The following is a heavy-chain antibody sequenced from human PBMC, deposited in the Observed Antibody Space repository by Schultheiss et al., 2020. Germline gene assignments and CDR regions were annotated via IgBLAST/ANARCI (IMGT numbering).Heavy chain of an antibody. D-gene: IGHD6-6*01. V-gene: IGHV3-66*01. CDR2: IYSGGST. J-gene: IGHJ6*02. Sequence: GGSLRLSCAASGFTVSSNYMSWVRQAPGKGLEWVSVIYSGGSTYYADSVKGRFTISRENAKNSLYLQMNSLRAGDTAVYYCARGSSSSGYYYGMDVWGQGTTVTVSS. CDR1: GFTVSSNY. CDR3: ARGSSSSGYYYGMDV.